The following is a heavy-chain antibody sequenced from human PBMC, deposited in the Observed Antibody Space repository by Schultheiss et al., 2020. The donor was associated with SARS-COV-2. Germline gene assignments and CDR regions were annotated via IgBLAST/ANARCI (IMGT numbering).Heavy chain of an antibody. CDR3: ARVHYDILTGYSDAFDI. CDR2: IYYSGST. J-gene: IGHJ3*02. CDR1: GGSISSYY. D-gene: IGHD3-9*01. V-gene: IGHV4-59*01. Sequence: SETLSLTCTVSGGSISSYYWSWIRQPPGKGLEWIGYIYYSGSTNYNPSLKSRVTISVDTSKNQFSLKLSSVTAADTAVYYCARVHYDILTGYSDAFDIWGQGTMVTVSS.